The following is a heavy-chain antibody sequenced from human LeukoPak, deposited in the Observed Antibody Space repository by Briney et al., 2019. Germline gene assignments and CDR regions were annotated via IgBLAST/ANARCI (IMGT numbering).Heavy chain of an antibody. Sequence: GGSLRLSCAASGFTFSSYWMTWVRQAPGKGLEWVANIKEDGSEEYYVDSVKGRFTNSRDNAQNSLYLQMNSLGAEDTAVYYCARDQLGAGDYWGQGTLVTVSS. CDR3: ARDQLGAGDY. J-gene: IGHJ4*02. CDR2: IKEDGSEE. CDR1: GFTFSSYW. D-gene: IGHD1-1*01. V-gene: IGHV3-7*01.